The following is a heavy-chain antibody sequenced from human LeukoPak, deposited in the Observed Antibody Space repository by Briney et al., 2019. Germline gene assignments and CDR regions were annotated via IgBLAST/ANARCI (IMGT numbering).Heavy chain of an antibody. CDR3: ATDQTPGYYGSGSYSFDY. Sequence: GASVKVSCKVSGYTLAELSMHWVRQAPGKGLEWMGGFDPEDGETIYAQKFQGRVTMTEDTSTDTAYMELSSLRSEDTAVYYCATDQTPGYYGSGSYSFDYWGQGTLVTVSS. V-gene: IGHV1-24*01. J-gene: IGHJ4*02. CDR2: FDPEDGET. CDR1: GYTLAELS. D-gene: IGHD3-10*01.